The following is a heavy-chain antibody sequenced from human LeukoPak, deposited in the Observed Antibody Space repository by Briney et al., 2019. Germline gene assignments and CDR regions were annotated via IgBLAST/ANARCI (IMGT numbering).Heavy chain of an antibody. J-gene: IGHJ4*02. CDR3: ARDRGGRGLDY. Sequence: GGSLRLTCAASGFTFSSSGMNWVRQAPGKGLEWVSSISSTGNYIYYTESMKGRFTISRDNAKNSLFLQMNSLRAEDTAVYYCARDRGGRGLDYWGQGTLVTVSS. CDR1: GFTFSSSG. V-gene: IGHV3-21*06. D-gene: IGHD4-23*01. CDR2: ISSTGNYI.